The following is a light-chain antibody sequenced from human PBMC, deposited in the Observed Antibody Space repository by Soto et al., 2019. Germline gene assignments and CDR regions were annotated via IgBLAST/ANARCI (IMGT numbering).Light chain of an antibody. V-gene: IGKV3-11*01. J-gene: IGKJ3*01. CDR2: DAS. Sequence: EIVLTQSPATLSLSPGERATLSCRARQSVSSYLAWSQQKPGQAPSLRIYDASNSATGIPARFSGSGSGTGFTLTIRSLEPADFAVYYFRQRSNWPHFTFGPGTKVDIK. CDR1: QSVSSY. CDR3: RQRSNWPHFT.